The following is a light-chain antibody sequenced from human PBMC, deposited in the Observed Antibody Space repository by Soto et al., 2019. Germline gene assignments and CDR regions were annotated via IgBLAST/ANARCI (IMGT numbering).Light chain of an antibody. Sequence: EIVMTQSPATLSVSPGDSATLSCRASQTISSNLAWYQQRPGQAPRLLIHGASTRATGVPARFSGSGSGTEFTLTISSLQSEDFATYYCQKYNSAPRTFGQGTKVEIK. CDR1: QTISSN. J-gene: IGKJ1*01. V-gene: IGKV3-15*01. CDR2: GAS. CDR3: QKYNSAPRT.